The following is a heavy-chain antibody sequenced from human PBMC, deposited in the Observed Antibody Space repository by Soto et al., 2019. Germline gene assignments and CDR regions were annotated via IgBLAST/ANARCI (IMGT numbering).Heavy chain of an antibody. Sequence: QVQLVQSGAEVKKPGASVKVSCKAYGYTFTSYGISWVRQASGQGLEWMGWISAYNGNTNYAQKLQGRVTMTTDTSTSTAYMELRSLRSDDTAVYYCARDQQLVRGDYYGMDVWGQGTTVTVSS. CDR2: ISAYNGNT. D-gene: IGHD6-13*01. J-gene: IGHJ6*02. V-gene: IGHV1-18*01. CDR3: ARDQQLVRGDYYGMDV. CDR1: GYTFTSYG.